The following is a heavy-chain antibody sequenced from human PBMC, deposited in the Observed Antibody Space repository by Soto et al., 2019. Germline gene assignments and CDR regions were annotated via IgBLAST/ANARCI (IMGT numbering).Heavy chain of an antibody. CDR1: GYTFTSYA. D-gene: IGHD2-15*01. CDR2: INTNTGNP. J-gene: IGHJ6*02. CDR3: AREGSLTYYYYGMDV. Sequence: ASVKVSCKASGYTFTSYAMNWVRQAPGQGLEWMGWINTNTGNPTYAQGFTGRFVFSLDTSVSTAYLQICSLKAEDTTVYYCAREGSLTYYYYGMDVWGQGTTVTVSS. V-gene: IGHV7-4-1*01.